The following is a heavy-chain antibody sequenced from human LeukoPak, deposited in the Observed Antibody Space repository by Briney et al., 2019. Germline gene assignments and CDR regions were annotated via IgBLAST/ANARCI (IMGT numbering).Heavy chain of an antibody. V-gene: IGHV3-7*01. CDR2: IKQDGSDK. D-gene: IGHD1-14*01. Sequence: PGVSLRLSCAASGFTFTKYWMAWVRQAPGKGLEWVGNIKQDGSDKNYMDSVKGRFTISRDNTKNSVYLQMSSLRAEDTAVYYCAREVWGPEYWSQGTLVTVSS. J-gene: IGHJ4*02. CDR3: AREVWGPEY. CDR1: GFTFTKYW.